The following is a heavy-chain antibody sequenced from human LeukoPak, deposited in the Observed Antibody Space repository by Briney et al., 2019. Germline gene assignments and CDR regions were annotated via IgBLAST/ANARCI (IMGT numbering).Heavy chain of an antibody. J-gene: IGHJ3*01. CDR3: AKDDYGGFAFDV. D-gene: IGHD4/OR15-4a*01. Sequence: GGSLRLSCAASGFSFSSHAMNWVRQTPGKGLEWVSSITGSGGRTSYADSVKGRFSISRDNSKNTVYLQTNSLRGEDTAVYYCAKDDYGGFAFDVWGQGTMVTVSS. CDR1: GFSFSSHA. CDR2: ITGSGGRT. V-gene: IGHV3-23*01.